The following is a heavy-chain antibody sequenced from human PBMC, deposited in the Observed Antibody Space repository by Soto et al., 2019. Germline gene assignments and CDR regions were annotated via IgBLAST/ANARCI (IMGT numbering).Heavy chain of an antibody. V-gene: IGHV2-5*01. CDR3: AHRRRGDVSFCTNASCLDLFYI. D-gene: IGHD2-8*01. CDR1: GFSLSTSEVG. Sequence: PTLVNPTQTLTLTCTFSGFSLSTSEVGVGWIRQPPGKALEWLALIYWNDDKRYSPSLKSRLTITKDTSKNQVVLTMTNMDPVDTATYYCAHRRRGDVSFCTNASCLDLFYIRAQRTSVTVSS. CDR2: IYWNDDK. J-gene: IGHJ3*02.